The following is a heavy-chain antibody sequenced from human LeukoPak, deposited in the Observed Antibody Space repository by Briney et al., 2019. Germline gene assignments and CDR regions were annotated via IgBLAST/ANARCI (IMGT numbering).Heavy chain of an antibody. CDR2: INHSGST. CDR1: GGSISSGSYY. J-gene: IGHJ4*02. D-gene: IGHD3-10*01. CDR3: ARDPDYGAGSPTIFDY. Sequence: SQTLSLTCTVSGGSISSGSYYWSWIRQPAGKGLEWIGEINHSGSTNYNPSLKSRVTISVDTSKNQFSLKLSSVTAADTAVYYCARDPDYGAGSPTIFDYWGQGTLVTVSS. V-gene: IGHV4-61*09.